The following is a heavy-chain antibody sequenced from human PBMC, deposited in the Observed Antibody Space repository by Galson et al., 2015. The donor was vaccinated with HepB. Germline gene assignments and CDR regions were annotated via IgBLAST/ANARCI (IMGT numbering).Heavy chain of an antibody. CDR2: ISAYNGNT. CDR1: GYTFTSYG. J-gene: IGHJ6*03. CDR3: ASLAPAWSDDYYYYMDV. Sequence: SVKVSCKASGYTFTSYGISWVRQAPGQGLEWMGWISAYNGNTNYAQKLQGRVTMTTDTSTSTAYMELRSLRSDDTAVYYCASLAPAWSDDYYYYMDVWGKGTTVTVSS. V-gene: IGHV1-18*01. D-gene: IGHD2-8*02.